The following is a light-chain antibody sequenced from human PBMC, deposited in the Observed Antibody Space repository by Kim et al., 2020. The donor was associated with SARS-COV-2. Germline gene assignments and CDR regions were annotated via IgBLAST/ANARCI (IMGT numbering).Light chain of an antibody. Sequence: ASVGDRVTITCRASQGVSSWLAWYQQKPGKVPTLLIYAASTLHDGVPSRFSASGSGTDFTLTINNLQPEDFATYYCQQAVIFPRTFGQGTKVDIK. CDR1: QGVSSW. CDR2: AAS. J-gene: IGKJ1*01. V-gene: IGKV1-12*01. CDR3: QQAVIFPRT.